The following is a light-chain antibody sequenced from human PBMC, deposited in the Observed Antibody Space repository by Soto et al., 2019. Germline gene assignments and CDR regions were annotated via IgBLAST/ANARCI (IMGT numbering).Light chain of an antibody. CDR1: QNLLYKSTNKHY. CDR2: WAS. V-gene: IGKV4-1*01. J-gene: IGKJ1*01. CDR3: QQYYTTPPT. Sequence: DIVMIQSPDSLAVSLGERATINCKSTQNLLYKSTNKHYLALYQQKPGQPPKLLIYWASTRQSGVPDRFSGSGSGTDFTLTISSLRAEDVAVYYCQQYYTTPPTFGQGTKVEI.